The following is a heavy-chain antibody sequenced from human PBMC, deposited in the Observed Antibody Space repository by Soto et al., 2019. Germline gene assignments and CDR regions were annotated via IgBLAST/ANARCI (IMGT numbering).Heavy chain of an antibody. J-gene: IGHJ4*02. Sequence: QVQLVESGGGEVQPGTSLRLSCAASGFTFSRSPMHWVRQAPGKGLDWVGLISADGSSQHYADSVRGRFIISRDNFRSTVSRQMDRLRAEDTAVYYCARPVVAGTPDYWGQGTLVSVSS. V-gene: IGHV3-30-3*01. CDR2: ISADGSSQ. D-gene: IGHD2-15*01. CDR1: GFTFSRSP. CDR3: ARPVVAGTPDY.